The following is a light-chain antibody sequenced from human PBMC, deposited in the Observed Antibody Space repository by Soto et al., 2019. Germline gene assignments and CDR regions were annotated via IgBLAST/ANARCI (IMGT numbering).Light chain of an antibody. CDR3: QKSNDASWT. CDR1: QGIRGY. J-gene: IGKJ1*01. Sequence: DIQMTQSPSSLSASVGDRVTITCRASQGIRGYLAWYQQKPGKVPKLLIYAASTLQTGVSSRFSGSGSGTDFTLTISSLQPEDVATYYCQKSNDASWTFGQGTKVEIK. V-gene: IGKV1-27*01. CDR2: AAS.